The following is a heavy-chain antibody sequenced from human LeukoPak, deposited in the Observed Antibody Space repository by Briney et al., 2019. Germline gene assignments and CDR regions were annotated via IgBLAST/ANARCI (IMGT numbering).Heavy chain of an antibody. CDR1: GGSVSSGSYY. V-gene: IGHV4-61*01. CDR3: ASTPVLRYSPYYGMDV. J-gene: IGHJ6*02. CDR2: IYYSGST. D-gene: IGHD3-9*01. Sequence: SETLSLTCTVSGGSVSSGSYYWSWIRQPPGKGLEWIGYIYYSGSTNYNPSLKSRVTISVDTSKNQFSLKLSSVTAADTAAYYCASTPVLRYSPYYGMDVWGQGTTVTVSS.